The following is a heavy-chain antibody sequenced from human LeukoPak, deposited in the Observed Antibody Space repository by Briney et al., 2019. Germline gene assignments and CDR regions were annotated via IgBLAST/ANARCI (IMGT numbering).Heavy chain of an antibody. Sequence: SGGSLRLSCAASGFTFSSYWMHWVRQVPGRGLVWVSRVNSDGFSTSYADSVKGRFTISRDNAKNTLYLQMNSLRAEDTAVYYCARDLSTHYSIDYWGQGTLVIVSS. CDR3: ARDLSTHYSIDY. CDR2: VNSDGFST. D-gene: IGHD2-15*01. J-gene: IGHJ4*02. CDR1: GFTFSSYW. V-gene: IGHV3-74*01.